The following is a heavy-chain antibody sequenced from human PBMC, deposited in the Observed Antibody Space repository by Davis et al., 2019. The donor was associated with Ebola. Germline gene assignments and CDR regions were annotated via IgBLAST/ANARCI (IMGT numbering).Heavy chain of an antibody. J-gene: IGHJ6*02. V-gene: IGHV1-69*04. CDR2: IIPILGIA. Sequence: SVKVSCKASGGTFITYTFSWVRQAPGQGLEWMGRIIPILGIANYAQKFQGRVTITADKSTSTAYMELSSLRSEDTAVYYCAREALWIAVAGTGDYYYGMDVWGQGTTVTVSS. CDR1: GGTFITYT. D-gene: IGHD6-19*01. CDR3: AREALWIAVAGTGDYYYGMDV.